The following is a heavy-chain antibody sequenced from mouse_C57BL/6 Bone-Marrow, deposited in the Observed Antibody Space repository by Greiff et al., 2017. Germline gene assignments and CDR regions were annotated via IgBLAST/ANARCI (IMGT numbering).Heavy chain of an antibody. CDR1: GFTFSDYG. CDR3: ARADGYYGSAMDY. Sequence: EVMLVESGGGLVKPGGSLKLSCAASGFTFSDYGMHWVRQAPEKGLEWVAYISSGSSTIYYADTVKGRFTISRDNAKNTLFLQMTSLRSEDTAMYYCARADGYYGSAMDYWGQGTSVTVSS. D-gene: IGHD2-3*01. CDR2: ISSGSSTI. V-gene: IGHV5-17*01. J-gene: IGHJ4*01.